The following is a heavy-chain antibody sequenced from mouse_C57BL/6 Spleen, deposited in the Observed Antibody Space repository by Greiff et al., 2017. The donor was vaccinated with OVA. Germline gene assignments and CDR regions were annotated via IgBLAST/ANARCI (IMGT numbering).Heavy chain of an antibody. CDR1: GYTFTSYW. D-gene: IGHD1-1*01. CDR3: ARPLYYYGSSYDWYFDV. CDR2: IDPSDSYT. Sequence: QVQLQQPGAELVMPGASVKLSCKASGYTFTSYWMHWVKQRPGQGLEWIGEIDPSDSYTNYNQKFKGKSTLTVDKSSSTAYMQLSSLTSEDSAVYYCARPLYYYGSSYDWYFDVWGTGTTVTVSS. V-gene: IGHV1-69*01. J-gene: IGHJ1*03.